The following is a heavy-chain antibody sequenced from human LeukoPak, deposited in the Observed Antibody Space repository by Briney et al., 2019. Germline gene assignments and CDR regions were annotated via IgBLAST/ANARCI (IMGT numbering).Heavy chain of an antibody. CDR1: WFPLNSGYY. V-gene: IGHV4-38-2*02. D-gene: IGHD2-15*01. J-gene: IGHJ3*02. Sequence: SDTLSHPRTLSWFPLNSGYYWGWIPPPPGKGLEWVGSISYSGRPYYNPSLKSRVTISIDTSKNQFSLKLSSVTAADTAVYHCARGTTPSEDCSGGSCHVAFDIWGQGTMVTVSS. CDR3: ARGTTPSEDCSGGSCHVAFDI. CDR2: ISYSGRP.